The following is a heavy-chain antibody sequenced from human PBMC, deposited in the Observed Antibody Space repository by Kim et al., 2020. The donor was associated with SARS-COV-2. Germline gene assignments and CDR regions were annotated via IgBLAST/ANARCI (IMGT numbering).Heavy chain of an antibody. CDR2: IYYSGST. J-gene: IGHJ6*02. D-gene: IGHD2-2*01. CDR3: ARDSSYVDLGYCSSTSCRYYYYGMDV. CDR1: GGSISSGGYY. V-gene: IGHV4-31*03. Sequence: SETLSLTCTVSGGSISSGGYYWSWIRQHPGKGLEWIGYIYYSGSTYYNPSLKSRVTISVDTSKNQFSLKLSSVTAADTAVYYCARDSSYVDLGYCSSTSCRYYYYGMDVWGQGTTVTVSS.